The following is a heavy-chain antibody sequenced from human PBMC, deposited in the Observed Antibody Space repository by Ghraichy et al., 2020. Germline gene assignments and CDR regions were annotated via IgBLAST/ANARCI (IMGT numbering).Heavy chain of an antibody. D-gene: IGHD3-16*01. CDR1: GLTFSGPTFRSAW. V-gene: IGHV3-74*01. J-gene: IGHJ4*02. CDR2: IGPEGNGI. CDR3: ARDFDYPSAS. Sequence: GGSLRLSCVASGLTFSGPTFRSAWIHLVRQAPGKGPMWVSRIGPEGNGIGYADAVEGRFTISRDNARNTLYLQMNNLRADDTAIYYCARDFDYPSASWGQGILVTVSS.